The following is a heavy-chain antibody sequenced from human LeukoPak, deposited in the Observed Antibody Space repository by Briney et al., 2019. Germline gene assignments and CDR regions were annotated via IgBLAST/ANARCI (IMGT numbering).Heavy chain of an antibody. CDR3: ARDQGYRYGYGDFDY. D-gene: IGHD5-18*01. CDR2: IIPIFGTA. V-gene: IGHV1-69*01. CDR1: GGTFRSYA. Sequence: SVRVSCKASGGTFRSYAISWVRQAPGQGLEWMGGIIPIFGTANYAQKFQGRVTITADESTSTAYMELSSLRSEDTAVYYCARDQGYRYGYGDFDYWGQGTLVTVSS. J-gene: IGHJ4*02.